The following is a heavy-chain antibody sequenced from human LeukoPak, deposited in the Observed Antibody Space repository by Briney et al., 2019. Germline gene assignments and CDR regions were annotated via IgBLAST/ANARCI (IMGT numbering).Heavy chain of an antibody. V-gene: IGHV4-39*07. CDR3: ARIYSSSWFLNWFDP. CDR1: GGSISSYY. D-gene: IGHD6-13*01. J-gene: IGHJ5*02. Sequence: TSETLSLTCTVSGGSISSYYWGWIRQPPGKGLEWIGSIYYSGTTHYNPSLKGRVTISVDTSKNQFSLKLNSVTAADTAVYYCARIYSSSWFLNWFDPWGQGTLVTVSS. CDR2: IYYSGTT.